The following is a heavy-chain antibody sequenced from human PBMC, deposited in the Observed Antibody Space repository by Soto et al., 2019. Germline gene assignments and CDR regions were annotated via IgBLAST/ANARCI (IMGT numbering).Heavy chain of an antibody. CDR2: ISSSSSYI. CDR3: AREVSKYSGYDFDY. J-gene: IGHJ4*02. D-gene: IGHD5-12*01. CDR1: GFTFSSYS. V-gene: IGHV3-21*01. Sequence: EVQLVESGGGLVKPGGSLRLSCAASGFTFSSYSMNWVRQAPGKGLEWVSSISSSSSYIYYAGSVRGRFTTSRDNAKNTLHLRMNSLSAEDTAVYYCAREVSKYSGYDFDYWGQGTLVTVSS.